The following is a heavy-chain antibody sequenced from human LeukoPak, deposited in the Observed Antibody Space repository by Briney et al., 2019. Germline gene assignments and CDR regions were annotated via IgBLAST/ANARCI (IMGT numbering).Heavy chain of an antibody. V-gene: IGHV4-38-2*02. CDR2: IYHSGST. CDR1: GYSISSGYY. Sequence: SETLSLTCTVSGYSISSGYYWGWIRQPPGKGLEWIGIIYHSGSTYYNPSLKSRATISVDTSKNQFSLKLSSVTAGDTAVYYCARDLNGWVGFDYWGQGTLVTVSS. J-gene: IGHJ4*02. D-gene: IGHD1-26*01. CDR3: ARDLNGWVGFDY.